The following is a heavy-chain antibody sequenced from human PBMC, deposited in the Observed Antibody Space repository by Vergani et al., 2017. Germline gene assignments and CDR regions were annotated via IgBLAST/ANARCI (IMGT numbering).Heavy chain of an antibody. CDR1: GFTFSDYY. J-gene: IGHJ5*02. CDR3: AREMDTAMVTGVVGWFDP. D-gene: IGHD5-18*01. Sequence: QVQLVESGGGLVKPGGSLRLSCAASGFTFSDYYMSWIRQAPGKGLEWVSYISSSGSTIYYADSVKGRFIISRDNAKNSLYLQMNSLRAEDTAVYYCAREMDTAMVTGVVGWFDPWGQGTLVTVSS. V-gene: IGHV3-11*01. CDR2: ISSSGSTI.